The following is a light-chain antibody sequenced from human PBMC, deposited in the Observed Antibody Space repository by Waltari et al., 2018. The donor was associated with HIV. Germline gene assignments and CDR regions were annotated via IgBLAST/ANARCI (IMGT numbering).Light chain of an antibody. J-gene: IGLJ2*01. V-gene: IGLV1-51*01. CDR1: SSNIGNNY. Sequence: QSVLTQPPSVSAAPGQKVTISCSGSSSNIGNNYVSWYQQLPGTAPRLLIYDTNKRPSGVPDRFPGSKSGASANRDITRLQTGDEDDYYCGTWESSLGAAVFGGGTKLAVL. CDR2: DTN. CDR3: GTWESSLGAAV.